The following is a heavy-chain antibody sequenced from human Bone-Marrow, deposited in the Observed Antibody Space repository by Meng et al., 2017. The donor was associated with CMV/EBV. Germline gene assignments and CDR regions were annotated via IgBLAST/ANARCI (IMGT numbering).Heavy chain of an antibody. V-gene: IGHV3-48*03. J-gene: IGHJ6*02. Sequence: GGSLRLSCTASGFTFGLYEMNWVRQAPGRGLEWVAYISSSGSTIYDADSVKGRFTISRDNAKNSLYLQMNSLRAEDTAVYYCARDWGVVPAATGLPRPKVYYGMDVWGQGTTVTVSS. CDR1: GFTFGLYE. CDR3: ARDWGVVPAATGLPRPKVYYGMDV. D-gene: IGHD2-2*01. CDR2: ISSSGSTI.